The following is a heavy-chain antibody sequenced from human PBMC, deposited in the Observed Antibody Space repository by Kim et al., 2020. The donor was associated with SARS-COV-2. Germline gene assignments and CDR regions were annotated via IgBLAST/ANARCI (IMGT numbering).Heavy chain of an antibody. D-gene: IGHD3-3*01. V-gene: IGHV4-4*02. J-gene: IGHJ4*02. Sequence: PSLKSRVTRSVDKSKNQFALKLSSVTAADTAVYYCARDLGVVTATPRDDYWGQGTLVTVSS. CDR3: ARDLGVVTATPRDDY.